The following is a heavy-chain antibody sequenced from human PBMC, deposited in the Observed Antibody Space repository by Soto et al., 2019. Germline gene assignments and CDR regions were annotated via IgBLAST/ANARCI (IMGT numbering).Heavy chain of an antibody. J-gene: IGHJ4*02. CDR2: IHYSGST. V-gene: IGHV4-59*01. CDR1: GGSISSYY. CDR3: ARAVYCTSTSCYGPFDN. D-gene: IGHD2-2*01. Sequence: QVQLQESGPGLVKPSETLSLTCTVSGGSISSYYWNWIRQPPGKGLEWIGYIHYSGSTNYNPSLKSRVTISVDTSKTHFSLKLTSVTAADTAVYYCARAVYCTSTSCYGPFDNWGQGTLVTVSS.